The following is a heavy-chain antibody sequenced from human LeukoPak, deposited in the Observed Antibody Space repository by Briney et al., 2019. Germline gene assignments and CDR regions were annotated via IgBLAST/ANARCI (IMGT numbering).Heavy chain of an antibody. CDR1: GFTVSSNY. CDR2: IYSGGST. V-gene: IGHV3-53*04. D-gene: IGHD6-13*01. CDR3: ARVVAAGTPYYYYYYGMDV. Sequence: PGGSLRLSCAASGFTVSSNYMSWVRQAPGKGLEWVSVIYSGGSTYYADSVKGRFTISRHNSKNTLYLQMNSLRAEDTAVYYCARVVAAGTPYYYYYYGMDVWGQGTTVTVSS. J-gene: IGHJ6*02.